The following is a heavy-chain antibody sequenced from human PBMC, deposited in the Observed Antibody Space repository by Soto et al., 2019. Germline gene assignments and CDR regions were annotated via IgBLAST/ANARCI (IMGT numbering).Heavy chain of an antibody. CDR2: IYHSGST. J-gene: IGHJ5*02. V-gene: IGHV4-31*03. CDR3: ARPFVPGNYCGARSNWFDP. D-gene: IGHD2-21*01. CDR1: GGSIRSGTYY. Sequence: SETLSLTCTVSGGSIRSGTYYWNWIRQHPGKGLEWIGYIYHSGSTYYNPSLESRVSISLDASKNNFSLKLSSVTAADTAVYFCARPFVPGNYCGARSNWFDPWGRGPRVTVS.